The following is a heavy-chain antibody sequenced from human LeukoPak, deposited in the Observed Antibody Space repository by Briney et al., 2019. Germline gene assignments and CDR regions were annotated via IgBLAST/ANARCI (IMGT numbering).Heavy chain of an antibody. CDR2: ISSSSSYI. Sequence: GGSLRLSCAASGFTFSSYSMSWVRQAPGKGLEWVSSISSSSSYIYYADSVKGRFTISRDNAKNSLYLQMNSLRAEDTAVYYCARDRIAAAGTQLGYYGMDVWGQGTTVTVSS. J-gene: IGHJ6*02. CDR3: ARDRIAAAGTQLGYYGMDV. V-gene: IGHV3-21*01. D-gene: IGHD6-13*01. CDR1: GFTFSSYS.